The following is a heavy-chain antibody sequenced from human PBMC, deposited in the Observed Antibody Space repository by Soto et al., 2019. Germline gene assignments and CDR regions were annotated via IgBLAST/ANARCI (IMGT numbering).Heavy chain of an antibody. D-gene: IGHD2-15*01. V-gene: IGHV4-4*07. J-gene: IGHJ6*02. CDR2: IYTSGST. CDR1: GGSMSSYY. CDR3: ARGAVGSDYYYYGMDV. Sequence: ETLSLSATDAGGSMSSYYWSWIRQPAGKGLEWIGRIYTSGSTNYNPSLKSRVTMSVDTSKNQFSLNLSSVTAADTAVYYCARGAVGSDYYYYGMDVWGQGTTVTVSS.